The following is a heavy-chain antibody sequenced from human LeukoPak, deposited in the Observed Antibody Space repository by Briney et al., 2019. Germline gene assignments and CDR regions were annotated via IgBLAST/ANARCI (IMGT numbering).Heavy chain of an antibody. D-gene: IGHD3-3*01. Sequence: SVKVSCKASGGTFSSYAISWVRQAPGQGLEWMGRIIPIFGTANYAQKFQGRVTITTDESTSTAYMELSSLRSEDTAVYYCARGGDFWSGRNWFDPWGQGTLVTVSS. V-gene: IGHV1-69*05. CDR3: ARGGDFWSGRNWFDP. CDR2: IIPIFGTA. J-gene: IGHJ5*02. CDR1: GGTFSSYA.